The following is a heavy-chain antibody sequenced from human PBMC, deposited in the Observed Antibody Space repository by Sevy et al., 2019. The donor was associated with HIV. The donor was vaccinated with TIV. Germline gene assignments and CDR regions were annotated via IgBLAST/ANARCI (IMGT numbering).Heavy chain of an antibody. CDR1: GGTFSSYA. CDR2: IIPIFGTA. V-gene: IGHV1-69*13. Sequence: ASVKVSCKASGGTFSSYAISWVRQAPGQGLEWMGGIIPIFGTANYAQKFQGRVTITADESTSTAYMELSSLRAEDTAVYYCARSLDPYYYDSSGFDYWGQGTLVTVSS. D-gene: IGHD3-22*01. J-gene: IGHJ4*02. CDR3: ARSLDPYYYDSSGFDY.